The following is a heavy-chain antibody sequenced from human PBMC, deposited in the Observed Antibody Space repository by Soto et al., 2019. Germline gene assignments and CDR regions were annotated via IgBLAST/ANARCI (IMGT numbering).Heavy chain of an antibody. CDR1: GGSISSGGYY. J-gene: IGHJ5*02. Sequence: PSETLSLTCTVSGGSISSGGYYWSWIRQHPGKGLEWIGYIYYSGSTYYNPSLKSRVTISVDTSKNQFSLKLSSVTAADTAVYYCASAGPGDNNWFDPWGQGTLVTVSS. D-gene: IGHD1-26*01. CDR3: ASAGPGDNNWFDP. V-gene: IGHV4-31*03. CDR2: IYYSGST.